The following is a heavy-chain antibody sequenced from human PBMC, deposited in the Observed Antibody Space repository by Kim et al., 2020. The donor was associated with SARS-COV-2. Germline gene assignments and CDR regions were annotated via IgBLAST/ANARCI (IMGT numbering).Heavy chain of an antibody. CDR3: ARAPMVRGVSQSLQPYYYYGMDV. Sequence: SETLSLTCTVSGGSISSYYWSWIRQPPGKGLEWIGYIYYSGSTNYNPSLKSRVTISVDTSKNQFSLKLSSVTAADTAVYYCARAPMVRGVSQSLQPYYYYGMDVWGQGTTVTVSS. J-gene: IGHJ6*02. CDR1: GGSISSYY. CDR2: IYYSGST. D-gene: IGHD3-10*01. V-gene: IGHV4-59*08.